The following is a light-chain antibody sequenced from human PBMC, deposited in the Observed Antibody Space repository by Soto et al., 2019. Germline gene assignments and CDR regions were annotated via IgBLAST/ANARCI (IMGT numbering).Light chain of an antibody. CDR1: QSVSSN. V-gene: IGKV3-15*01. CDR3: QQYNS. Sequence: EIVMTQSPATLSVSPGERATLSCRASQSVSSNLAWYQQKPGQAPRLLIYGASTRATGIPATFSGSGSGTEFTLAISSLQSEDFAVYFCQQYNSFGPGTKVDIK. J-gene: IGKJ3*01. CDR2: GAS.